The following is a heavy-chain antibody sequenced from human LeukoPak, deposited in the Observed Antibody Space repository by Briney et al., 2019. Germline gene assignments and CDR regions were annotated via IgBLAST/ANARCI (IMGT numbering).Heavy chain of an antibody. CDR2: IYTSGST. Sequence: SETLSLTCTVSGGSISSYYWSWIRQPPGKGLEWIGRIYTSGSTNYNPSLKSRVTMSVDTSKNQFSLKLFSVTAADTAVYYCARGSRDMATIFDYWGQGTLVTVSS. V-gene: IGHV4-4*07. CDR1: GGSISSYY. J-gene: IGHJ4*02. CDR3: ARGSRDMATIFDY. D-gene: IGHD5-24*01.